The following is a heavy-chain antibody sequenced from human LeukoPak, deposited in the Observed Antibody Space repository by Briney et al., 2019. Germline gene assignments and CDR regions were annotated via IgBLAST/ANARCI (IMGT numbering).Heavy chain of an antibody. CDR1: GFTFSSYA. CDR2: ISGSGGST. CDR3: ARGINAFDI. V-gene: IGHV3-23*01. J-gene: IGHJ3*02. Sequence: GGSLRLSCAASGFTFSSYAMSWVRQAPGKGLEWVSAISGSGGSTYYADSVKGRFTISRDNAKNSLYLQMNSLRAEDTAVYYCARGINAFDIWGQGTMVTVSS.